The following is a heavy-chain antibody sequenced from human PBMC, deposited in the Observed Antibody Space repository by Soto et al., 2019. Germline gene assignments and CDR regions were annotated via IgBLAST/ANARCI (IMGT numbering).Heavy chain of an antibody. CDR3: AKDMRRCIGGSCYDSLYGMDV. CDR2: ITWDSGNI. CDR1: GFTFNDFA. Sequence: PGGSLRLSCAASGFTFNDFAMHWVRQAPGKGLEWVSGITWDSGNIGYADSVKGRFTISRDNAKNSLYLQMNSLRAEDTALYYCAKDMRRCIGGSCYDSLYGMDVWGQGTTVTVSS. D-gene: IGHD2-15*01. J-gene: IGHJ6*02. V-gene: IGHV3-9*01.